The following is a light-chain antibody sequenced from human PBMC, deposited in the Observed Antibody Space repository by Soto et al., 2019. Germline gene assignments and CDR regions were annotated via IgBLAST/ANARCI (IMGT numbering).Light chain of an antibody. CDR3: QQYNTFWT. CDR2: DVS. CDR1: QIISSW. J-gene: IGKJ1*01. V-gene: IGKV1-5*01. Sequence: DIQMAQSPSTLSASVGDRVTITCRASQIISSWLAWYQQKPGKAPKLLIYDVSSLESGVPSRFSGSGSGTEFTLTISSLQPDDSATYYCQQYNTFWTLGQGTKVDIK.